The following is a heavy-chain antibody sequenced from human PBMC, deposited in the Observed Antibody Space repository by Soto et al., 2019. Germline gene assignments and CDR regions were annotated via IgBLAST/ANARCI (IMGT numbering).Heavy chain of an antibody. CDR2: IYYSGST. J-gene: IGHJ4*02. V-gene: IGHV4-59*08. Sequence: QVQLQESGPGLVKPSETLSLTCTVSGGSISSYYWSWIRQPPGKGLEWIGYIYYSGSTNYNPSLTSRVTLSVNTSKNQSSLKLSSVTAADTAVYYCARYGYSCCWYFPEGYYFDYWGQGTLVTVSS. CDR3: ARYGYSCCWYFPEGYYFDY. CDR1: GGSISSYY. D-gene: IGHD6-19*01.